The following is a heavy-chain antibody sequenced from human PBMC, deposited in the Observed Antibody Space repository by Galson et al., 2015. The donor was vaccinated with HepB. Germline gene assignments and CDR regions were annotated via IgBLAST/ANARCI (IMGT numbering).Heavy chain of an antibody. CDR1: GFTFSSHA. Sequence: SLRLSCAASGFTFSSHAMSWVRQAPGKGLEWVSAISGSGGTTYYADSVKGRFTISRDNSQKTLYLQMDSLRVEDTALYYCAKGSGPRGTAAGTFDYWGQGTLVTVSS. CDR2: ISGSGGTT. CDR3: AKGSGPRGTAAGTFDY. J-gene: IGHJ4*02. V-gene: IGHV3-23*01. D-gene: IGHD6-13*01.